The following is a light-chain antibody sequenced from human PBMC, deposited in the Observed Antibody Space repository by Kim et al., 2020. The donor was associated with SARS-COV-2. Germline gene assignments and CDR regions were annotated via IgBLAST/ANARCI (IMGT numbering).Light chain of an antibody. CDR2: QDS. CDR3: QAWDSRTPVV. CDR1: KLGDKY. Sequence: SYELTQPPSVSVSPGQTASITCSGDKLGDKYACWYQQKPGQSPVLVIYQDSKRPSGIPERFSGSNSGNTATLTISGTQAMDEADYYCQAWDSRTPVVFGG. V-gene: IGLV3-1*01. J-gene: IGLJ2*01.